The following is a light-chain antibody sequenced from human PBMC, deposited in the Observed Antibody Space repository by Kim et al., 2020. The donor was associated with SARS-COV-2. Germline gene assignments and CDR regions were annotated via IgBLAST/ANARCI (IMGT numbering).Light chain of an antibody. J-gene: IGKJ2*01. CDR2: GAS. CDR1: QSFSSY. CDR3: KQYKNWPRT. Sequence: DIVMTQSPSTLSVSPGERVTLSCRASQSFSSYLAWYQQKPGHAPRLLIYGASTWPTGIPARFSGSGSGTEFTLTISSLQSEDFAVYYCKQYKNWPRTFGKGTNLDI. V-gene: IGKV3-15*01.